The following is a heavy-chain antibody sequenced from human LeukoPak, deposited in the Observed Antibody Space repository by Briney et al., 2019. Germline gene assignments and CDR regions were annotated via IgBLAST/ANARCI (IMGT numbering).Heavy chain of an antibody. V-gene: IGHV3-11*06. CDR1: GFTFRVDY. Sequence: GGSLRHSCAHPGFTFRVDYMSTIRQAPGKGLEWVSYISSSDTYTNYADSVKGRFTISRDNAKNSLYLQMNSLRAEDTAVYYFARALYSRGSIADYSSQGTLVTVSS. CDR2: ISSSDTYT. J-gene: IGHJ4*02. D-gene: IGHD6-19*01. CDR3: ARALYSRGSIADY.